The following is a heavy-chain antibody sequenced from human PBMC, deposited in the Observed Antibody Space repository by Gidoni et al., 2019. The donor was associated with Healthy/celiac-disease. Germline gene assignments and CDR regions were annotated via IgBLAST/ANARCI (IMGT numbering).Heavy chain of an antibody. D-gene: IGHD3-22*01. CDR3: ARANYYDSSGWGGPLDY. CDR1: GGSISSGGYY. CDR2: IYYSGST. J-gene: IGHJ4*02. V-gene: IGHV4-31*03. Sequence: QVQLQESGPGLVKPSQTLSLTCTVSGGSISSGGYYWSWIRQHPGKGLEWIGYIYYSGSTYYNPYLKSRVTISVDTSKNQFSLKLSSVTAADTAVYYCARANYYDSSGWGGPLDYWGQGTLVTVSS.